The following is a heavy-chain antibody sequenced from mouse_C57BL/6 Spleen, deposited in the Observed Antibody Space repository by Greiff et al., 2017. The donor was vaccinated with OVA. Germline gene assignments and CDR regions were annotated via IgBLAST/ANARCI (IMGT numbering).Heavy chain of an antibody. J-gene: IGHJ2*01. CDR2: IHPSDSDT. D-gene: IGHD1-1*01. V-gene: IGHV1-74*01. Sequence: VQLQQPGAELVKPGASVKVSCKASGYTFTSYWMHWVKQRPGQGLEWIGRIHPSDSDTNYNQKFKGKATLTVDKSSSTAYMQLSSLTSEDSAVYYCASPFIATVVALDYWGQGTTLTVSS. CDR1: GYTFTSYW. CDR3: ASPFIATVVALDY.